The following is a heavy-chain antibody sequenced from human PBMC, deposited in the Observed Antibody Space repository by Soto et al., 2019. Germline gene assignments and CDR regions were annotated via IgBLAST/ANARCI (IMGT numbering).Heavy chain of an antibody. CDR3: AKDTCPHHPGWFDS. V-gene: IGHV3-23*01. J-gene: IGHJ5*01. CDR2: ISGSGGST. Sequence: EVQLLESWGGLVQPGGSLRLSCAASGFTFSSYAMSWVRQAPGKGLEWVSAISGSGGSTYYADSVKGRFTISRDNSKNTLYLQMNSLIAEDTSVYYCAKDTCPHHPGWFDSWGQGTLVTVSS. CDR1: GFTFSSYA.